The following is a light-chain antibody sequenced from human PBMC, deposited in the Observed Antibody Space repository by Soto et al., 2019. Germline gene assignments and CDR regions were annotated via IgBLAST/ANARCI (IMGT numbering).Light chain of an antibody. CDR2: DVD. Sequence: QSALTQPASVSGSPGQSITISCTGTSSDVGGYNYVSWYQQYPDKAPKLMIYDVDTRPSGVSNRFSGSKSGNTASLTISGLQADDEADYYCSSYTNSNTLVFGSGTKLTVL. CDR1: SSDVGGYNY. V-gene: IGLV2-14*01. CDR3: SSYTNSNTLV. J-gene: IGLJ1*01.